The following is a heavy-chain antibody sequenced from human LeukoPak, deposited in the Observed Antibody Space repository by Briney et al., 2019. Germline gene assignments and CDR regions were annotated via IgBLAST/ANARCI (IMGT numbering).Heavy chain of an antibody. J-gene: IGHJ4*02. CDR2: IIPIFGTA. D-gene: IGHD5-18*01. CDR1: GGTFSSYA. V-gene: IGHV1-69*06. Sequence: ASVKVSCKASGGTFSSYAISWVRQAPGQGLEWMGGIIPIFGTANYAQKFQGRVTITADKSTSTAYMELSSLRSEDTAVYYCARGQSGYSYGGDDYWGQGTLVTVSS. CDR3: ARGQSGYSYGGDDY.